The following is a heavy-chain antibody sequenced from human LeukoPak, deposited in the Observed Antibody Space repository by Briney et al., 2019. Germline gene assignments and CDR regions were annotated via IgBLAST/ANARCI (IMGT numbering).Heavy chain of an antibody. J-gene: IGHJ4*02. CDR3: VKDRKPDSRYNFDY. CDR1: GFTFSTYA. Sequence: GGSLRLSCAASGFTFSTYAMNWVRQAPGKGLEWVSVITGNSGLIYYADSVKGRFTIPRDNSKNTVYLQMNSLRAEDTATYYCVKDRKPDSRYNFDYWGQGTLVTVSS. V-gene: IGHV3-23*01. D-gene: IGHD5-12*01. CDR2: ITGNSGLI.